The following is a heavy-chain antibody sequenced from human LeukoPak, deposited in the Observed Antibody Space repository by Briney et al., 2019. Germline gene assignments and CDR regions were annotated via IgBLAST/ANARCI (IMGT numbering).Heavy chain of an antibody. CDR1: GHTFTGYY. V-gene: IGHV1-69*05. D-gene: IGHD2-2*01. CDR2: IIPIFGTA. J-gene: IGHJ6*03. CDR3: ARSHSIVVPAASRYYYYYMDV. Sequence: ASVKVSCKASGHTFTGYYVYWVRQAPGQGLEWMGGIIPIFGTANYAQKFQGRVTITTDESTSTAYMELSSLRSEDTAVYYCARSHSIVVPAASRYYYYYMDVWGKGTTVTVSS.